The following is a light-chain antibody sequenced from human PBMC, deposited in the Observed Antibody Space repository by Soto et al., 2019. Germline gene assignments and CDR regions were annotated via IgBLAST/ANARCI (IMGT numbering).Light chain of an antibody. V-gene: IGLV1-40*01. J-gene: IGLJ2*01. CDR1: SSNIGAGYD. Sequence: HSVLTQTPSVSGAPGQKITMSCTGSSSNIGAGYDVHWYQQVPGAAPRLLIYADNNRPSGVPDRFSASKSGTSASLVSTGLQGEDEANYYCQSYDTSLSGVIFGAGTKLTVL. CDR3: QSYDTSLSGVI. CDR2: ADN.